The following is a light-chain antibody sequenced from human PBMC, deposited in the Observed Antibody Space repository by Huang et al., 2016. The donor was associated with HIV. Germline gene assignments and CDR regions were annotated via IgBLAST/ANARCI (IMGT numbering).Light chain of an antibody. CDR3: MQALLTPWT. J-gene: IGKJ1*01. CDR2: LGS. V-gene: IGKV2-28*01. Sequence: DIVMTQSPLSLPVTPGEPASISCRSSQSLLHINGYNYLDWYLQKPGQSPQLLIYLGSNRASGVPDRFSGSGSGTDFTLRISRVEAEDVGIYYCMQALLTPWTFGQGTKVEIK. CDR1: QSLLHINGYNY.